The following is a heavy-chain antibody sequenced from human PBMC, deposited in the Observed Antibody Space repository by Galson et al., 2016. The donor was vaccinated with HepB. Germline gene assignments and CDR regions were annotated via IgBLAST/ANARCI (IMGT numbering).Heavy chain of an antibody. V-gene: IGHV3-23*01. CDR3: AKGRREIYQDFDY. J-gene: IGHJ4*02. CDR1: GFMFNAYA. D-gene: IGHD2-2*01. CDR2: ISGGGGST. Sequence: SLRLSCAASGFMFNAYAMSWVRQAPGKGLGWVSSISGGGGSTYYSDSVKGRFTISRDDSKDTLYLQMNSLRVEDTAIYYCAKGRREIYQDFDYWGQGTLVTVSS.